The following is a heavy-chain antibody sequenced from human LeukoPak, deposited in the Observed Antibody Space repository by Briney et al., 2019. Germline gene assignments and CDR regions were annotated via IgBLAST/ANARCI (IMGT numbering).Heavy chain of an antibody. CDR3: ARGVLDTKLLRYDS. V-gene: IGHV4-61*02. Sequence: SQTLSLTCTVSGGPISSGTYSWSWIRQPAGKRLEWIGRIHPSGSTDYNPSLKSRVTISADTSKNQFSLKLISVTPTDTAVYYCARGVLDTKLLRYDSWGQGTLVTVSS. CDR2: IHPSGST. CDR1: GGPISSGTYS. J-gene: IGHJ4*02. D-gene: IGHD1-7*01.